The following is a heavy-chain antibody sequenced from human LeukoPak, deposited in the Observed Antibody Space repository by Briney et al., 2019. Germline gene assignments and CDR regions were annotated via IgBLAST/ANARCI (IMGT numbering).Heavy chain of an antibody. CDR2: IKQDGSEK. CDR3: ARAYYYDSSGIFDY. J-gene: IGHJ4*02. D-gene: IGHD3-22*01. CDR1: GFTFSSYW. V-gene: IGHV3-7*01. Sequence: PGGSLRLSCAASGFTFSSYWMSWVRQAPGKGLEWVANIKQDGSEKYYVDSVKGRFTISRDNAKNSLYLQMNSLRAEDTAVYYCARAYYYDSSGIFDYWGQGTLVTVSS.